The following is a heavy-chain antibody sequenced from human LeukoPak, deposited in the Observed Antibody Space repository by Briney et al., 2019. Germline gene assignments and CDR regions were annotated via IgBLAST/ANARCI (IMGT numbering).Heavy chain of an antibody. D-gene: IGHD6-19*01. J-gene: IGHJ4*02. V-gene: IGHV3-23*01. CDR2: ISGSGGST. Sequence: GGSLRLSCAAPGFTFSSYAMSWVRQAPGKGLEWVSAISGSGGSTYYSDSVKGRFTISRDTSENTLYLQMNSLRAEDTAVYYCAHRTGPVAGTDDYWGQGTLVTVSS. CDR1: GFTFSSYA. CDR3: AHRTGPVAGTDDY.